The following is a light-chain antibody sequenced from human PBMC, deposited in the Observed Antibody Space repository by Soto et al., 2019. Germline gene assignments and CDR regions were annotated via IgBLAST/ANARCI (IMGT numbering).Light chain of an antibody. J-gene: IGKJ3*01. CDR1: QSVSGN. Sequence: EIVMTQSPATLSVSPGERATLSCRASQSVSGNLAWYQQKPGQAPRLLIYAASTRATGIPARFSGSGSGTEFTRSISSLQSEDFAVYYCQQYNNWPPITFGPGTKVDI. V-gene: IGKV3-15*01. CDR2: AAS. CDR3: QQYNNWPPIT.